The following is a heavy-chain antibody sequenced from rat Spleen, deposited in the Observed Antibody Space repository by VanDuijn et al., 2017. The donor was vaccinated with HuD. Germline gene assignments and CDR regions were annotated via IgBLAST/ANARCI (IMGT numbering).Heavy chain of an antibody. CDR1: GFTFSNYY. J-gene: IGHJ4*01. CDR2: IWTGGNT. D-gene: IGHD1-1*01. Sequence: VQLVESGGGLVQPGRSMKLSCAASGFTFSNYYMAWVRQPPGKGLEWMGVIWTGGNTLYNSLLKSRLSISRDTSKSQVFLKMSSLQAENTATYYCVRVPYYFSGDPNFMDAWGQGVSVTVSS. CDR3: VRVPYYFSGDPNFMDA. V-gene: IGHV2-32*01.